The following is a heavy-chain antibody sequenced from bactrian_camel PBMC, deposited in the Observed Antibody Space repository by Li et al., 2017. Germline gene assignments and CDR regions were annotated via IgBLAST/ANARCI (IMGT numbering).Heavy chain of an antibody. Sequence: DVQLVESGGGLVQPGGSLRLSCVASGFTFSTTYMTWVRHYPGKGLEWLSYISSDGGSTYYADSVKGRFTISRDNAKNTLYLQTNSLKTEDTAMYYCIKGGGYCSGGYCYKTDFVDDWGQGTQVTVS. CDR2: ISSDGGST. V-gene: IGHV3S40*01. D-gene: IGHD2*01. CDR1: GFTFSTTY. CDR3: IKGGGYCSGGYCYKTDFVDD. J-gene: IGHJ4*01.